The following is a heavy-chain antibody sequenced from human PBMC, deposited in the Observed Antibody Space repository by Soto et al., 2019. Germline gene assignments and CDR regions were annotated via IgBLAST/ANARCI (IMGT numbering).Heavy chain of an antibody. CDR3: MRPAPRGRHYFYFGMDV. J-gene: IGHJ6*02. CDR2: ISSSGGST. D-gene: IGHD3-10*01. CDR1: GFTFSSYA. Sequence: SLRLSCAASGFTFSSYAMSWVRQAPGKGLEWASGISSSGGSTYYADSVKGRFTISRDNSKNTLFLRMNRPRVEDTAVYYCMRPAPRGRHYFYFGMDVWGQGTTVTVSS. V-gene: IGHV3-23*01.